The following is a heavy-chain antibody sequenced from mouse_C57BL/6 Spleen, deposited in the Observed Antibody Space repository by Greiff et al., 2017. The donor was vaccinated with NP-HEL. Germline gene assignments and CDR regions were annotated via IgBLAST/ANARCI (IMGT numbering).Heavy chain of an antibody. CDR1: GYTFTDYN. J-gene: IGHJ3*01. V-gene: IGHV1-22*01. CDR3: ARRWLVTTEGFAY. D-gene: IGHD1-1*01. Sequence: EVQLQQSGPELVKPGASVKMSCKASGYTFTDYNMHWVKQSHGKSLEWIGYINPNNGGTSYNQKFKGKATLTVNKSSSTAYMELRSLTSEDSAVYYCARRWLVTTEGFAYWGQGTLVTVSA. CDR2: INPNNGGT.